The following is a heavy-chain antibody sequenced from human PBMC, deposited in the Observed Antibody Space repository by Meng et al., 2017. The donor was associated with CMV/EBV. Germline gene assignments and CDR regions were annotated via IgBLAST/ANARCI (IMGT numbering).Heavy chain of an antibody. V-gene: IGHV4-30-4*08. CDR3: AREGSSSSYWYFDL. CDR1: GGSISSGDYY. J-gene: IGHJ2*01. D-gene: IGHD6-13*01. Sequence: QVQLQESGPALGTPSQTLSLTCPVSGGSISSGDYYWSWIRQPPGKGLEWIGYIYYSGSTYYNPSLKSRVTISVDTSKNQFSLKLSSVTAADTAVYYCAREGSSSSYWYFDLWGRGTLVTVSS. CDR2: IYYSGST.